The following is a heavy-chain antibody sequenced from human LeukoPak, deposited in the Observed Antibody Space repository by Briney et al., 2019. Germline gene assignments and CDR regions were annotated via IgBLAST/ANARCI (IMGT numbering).Heavy chain of an antibody. Sequence: GGSLRLSCAASGFTFSDYYMTWIRQASGKGLEWVSYISASGSTIYYADSVKGRFTISRDNAKNSLYLQMNSLRAEDTAVYYCAKDGEKSSSSWYYWAHWAGHGVAFDIWGQGTMVTVSS. CDR2: ISASGSTI. V-gene: IGHV3-11*01. CDR3: AKDGEKSSSSWYYWAHWAGHGVAFDI. D-gene: IGHD6-13*01. CDR1: GFTFSDYY. J-gene: IGHJ3*02.